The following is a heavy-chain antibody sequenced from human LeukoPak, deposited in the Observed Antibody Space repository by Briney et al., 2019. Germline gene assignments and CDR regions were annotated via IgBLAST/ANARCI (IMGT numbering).Heavy chain of an antibody. CDR3: ARDRRIAAAVTDY. CDR2: ISSSSSYI. D-gene: IGHD6-13*01. V-gene: IGHV3-21*01. Sequence: GGSLRLSCAASGFTFSSYSMNWVRQAPGKGLEWASSISSSSSYIYYADSVKGRFTISRDNAKNSLYLQMNSLRAEDTAVYYCARDRRIAAAVTDYWGQGTLVTVSS. CDR1: GFTFSSYS. J-gene: IGHJ4*02.